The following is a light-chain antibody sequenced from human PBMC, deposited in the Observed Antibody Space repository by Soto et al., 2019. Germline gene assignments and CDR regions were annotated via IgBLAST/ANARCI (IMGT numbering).Light chain of an antibody. CDR3: QQYGSSPLT. CDR2: GAS. V-gene: IGKV3-20*01. Sequence: EIVLTQSPGTLSLSPGERATLSCRASQSVSNSYLAWYQQKPGQAPRLLIYGASSRATGIPDRFSGSGSGTDFTLTISRLEPEDCAVYYCQQYGSSPLTFRGGTKVEIK. J-gene: IGKJ4*01. CDR1: QSVSNSY.